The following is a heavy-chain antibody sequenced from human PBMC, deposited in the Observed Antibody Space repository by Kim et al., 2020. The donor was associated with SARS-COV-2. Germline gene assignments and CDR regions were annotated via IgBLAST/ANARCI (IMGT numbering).Heavy chain of an antibody. D-gene: IGHD5-18*01. V-gene: IGHV4-39*01. CDR1: GGSISSSSYY. J-gene: IGHJ4*03. Sequence: SETLSLTCTVSGGSISSSSYYWGWIRQPPGKGLEWIGSIYYSGSTYYNPSLKSRVTISVDTSKNQFSLKLRSVTAADTAVYYCATIKWIQLWPYPGYFD. CDR3: ATIKWIQLWPYPGYFD. CDR2: IYYSGST.